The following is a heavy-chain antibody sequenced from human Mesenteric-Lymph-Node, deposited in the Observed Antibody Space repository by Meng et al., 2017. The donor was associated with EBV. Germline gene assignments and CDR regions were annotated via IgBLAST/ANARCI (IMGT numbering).Heavy chain of an antibody. V-gene: IGHV1-69*01. CDR3: ARDSWSGYPYIDY. Sequence: QVQLVQAGAEVKKPGSSVKVSCKAAGGTLSSYAISWVRQAPGQGLEWMGGIIPIFGTANYAQKFQGRVTITADESTSTAYMELSSLRSEDTAVYYCARDSWSGYPYIDYWGQGTLVTVSS. CDR1: GGTLSSYA. D-gene: IGHD3-3*01. CDR2: IIPIFGTA. J-gene: IGHJ4*02.